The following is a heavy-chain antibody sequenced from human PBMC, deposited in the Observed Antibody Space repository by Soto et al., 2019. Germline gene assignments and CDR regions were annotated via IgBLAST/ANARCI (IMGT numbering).Heavy chain of an antibody. V-gene: IGHV1-3*01. CDR1: GYTFTSYA. CDR2: INAGNGNT. CDR3: ARDKASWIQLWLDY. Sequence: QVQLVQSGAEVKKPGASVKVSCKASGYTFTSYAMHWVRQAPGQRLEWMGWINAGNGNTKYSQKFQGRVTITRDTSASTAYMELSSLRSDDTAVYYCARDKASWIQLWLDYWGQGTLVTVSS. D-gene: IGHD5-18*01. J-gene: IGHJ4*02.